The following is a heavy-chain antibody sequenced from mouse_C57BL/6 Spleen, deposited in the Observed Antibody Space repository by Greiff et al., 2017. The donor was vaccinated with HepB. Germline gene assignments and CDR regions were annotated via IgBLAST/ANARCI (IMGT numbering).Heavy chain of an antibody. V-gene: IGHV2-2*01. Sequence: VKVVESGPGLVQPSQSLSITCTVSGFSLTSYGVHWVRQSPGKGLEWLGVIWSGGSTDYNAAFISRLSISKDNSKSQVFFKMNSLQADDTAIYYCARKTGGSTDFDYWGQGTTLTVSS. CDR2: IWSGGST. CDR3: ARKTGGSTDFDY. D-gene: IGHD1-1*01. J-gene: IGHJ2*01. CDR1: GFSLTSYG.